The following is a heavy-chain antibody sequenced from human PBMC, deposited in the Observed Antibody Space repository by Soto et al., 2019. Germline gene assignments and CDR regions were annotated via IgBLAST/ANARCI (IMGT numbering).Heavy chain of an antibody. D-gene: IGHD3-3*01. V-gene: IGHV3-23*01. CDR3: ATLTITIFGVVPSFDI. J-gene: IGHJ3*02. CDR2: ISGSGGST. Sequence: GGSLRLSCTASGFTFSSYAMSWVRQAPGKGLEWVSAISGSGGSTYYADSVKGRFTISRDNSKNTLYLQMNSLRAEDTAVYYCATLTITIFGVVPSFDIWGQGTMVTVSS. CDR1: GFTFSSYA.